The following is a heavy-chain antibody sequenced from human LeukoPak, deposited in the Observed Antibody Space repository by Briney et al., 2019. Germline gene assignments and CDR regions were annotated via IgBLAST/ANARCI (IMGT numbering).Heavy chain of an antibody. D-gene: IGHD2-8*01. V-gene: IGHV4-4*07. Sequence: SETLSLTCTVSGGSISSYYWSWIRQPAGKGLEWIGRINTSGSTNYNPSLKSRVTMSVDTSKNQFSLKLSSVTAADTAVYYCARAPGCTNGVCYYYYYMDVWGKGTTVTVSS. CDR2: INTSGST. CDR3: ARAPGCTNGVCYYYYYMDV. CDR1: GGSISSYY. J-gene: IGHJ6*03.